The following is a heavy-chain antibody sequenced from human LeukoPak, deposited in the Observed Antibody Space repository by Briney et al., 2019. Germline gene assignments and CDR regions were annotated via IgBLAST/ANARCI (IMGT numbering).Heavy chain of an antibody. J-gene: IGHJ3*02. CDR2: ISGSGGST. Sequence: GASLRLSCAASGFTFSSYAMSWVRQAPGKGLEWVSGISGSGGSTYYADSVKGRFTISRDNSKNTLYLQMNSLRAEDTAVYYYAKVSLSLLDAFDISGQGTVVTASS. CDR1: GFTFSSYA. D-gene: IGHD2-15*01. V-gene: IGHV3-23*01. CDR3: AKVSLSLLDAFDI.